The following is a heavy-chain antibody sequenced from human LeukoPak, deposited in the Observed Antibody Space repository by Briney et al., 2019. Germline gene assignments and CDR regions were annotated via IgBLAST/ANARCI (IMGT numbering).Heavy chain of an antibody. CDR2: INHSGST. CDR1: GGSFSGYY. Sequence: KPSETLSLTCAVYGGSFSGYYWSWIRQPPGKGLEWIGEINHSGSTNYNPSLKSRVTISVDTSKNQFSLKLSSVTAADTAVYYCARGYSSPHFDYWGQGTLVTVSS. D-gene: IGHD6-19*01. V-gene: IGHV4-34*01. J-gene: IGHJ4*02. CDR3: ARGYSSPHFDY.